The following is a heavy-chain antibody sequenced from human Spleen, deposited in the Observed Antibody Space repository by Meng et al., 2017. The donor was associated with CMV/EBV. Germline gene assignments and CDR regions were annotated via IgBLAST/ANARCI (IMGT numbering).Heavy chain of an antibody. Sequence: RLSCEASGFSFSTYGMHWVRQTQGKGLEWVAFIPFDGRNEYYFDSVKGRFTISRDNSKNTLFLQMNSLRPEDTAVYYCARDRAVIDYWGQGTLVTVSS. CDR1: GFSFSTYG. CDR3: ARDRAVIDY. CDR2: IPFDGRNE. D-gene: IGHD3-10*01. J-gene: IGHJ4*02. V-gene: IGHV3-30*02.